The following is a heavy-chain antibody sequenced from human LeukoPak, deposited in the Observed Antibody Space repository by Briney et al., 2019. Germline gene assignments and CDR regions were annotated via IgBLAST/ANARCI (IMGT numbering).Heavy chain of an antibody. CDR1: GGSISSYY. J-gene: IGHJ3*02. CDR2: IYYRGST. Sequence: PSETLSLTCTDSGGSISSYYWSWIRQPPGKGLEWIWYIYYRGSTKSNPSLKSPVTISVDTSKNPFSLKLSSVTAADTAVYYCARLEYDILPGWTPFDIWGQGTMVTVSS. V-gene: IGHV4-59*08. D-gene: IGHD3-9*01. CDR3: ARLEYDILPGWTPFDI.